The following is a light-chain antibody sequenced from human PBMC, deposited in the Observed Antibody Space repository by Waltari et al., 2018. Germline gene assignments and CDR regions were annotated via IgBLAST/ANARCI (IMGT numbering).Light chain of an antibody. CDR3: SSYTSSSTLV. CDR1: SSDGGDYTH. J-gene: IGLJ2*01. CDR2: AVS. V-gene: IGLV2-14*03. Sequence: QSALTQPASVAGSPGTSITISCPGTSSDGGDYTHVFWYQQHPVKAPKLLIYAVSNRPSGISNRFSGSKSGSTASLTISGLQAEDEADYYCSSYTSSSTLVFGGGTKLTVL.